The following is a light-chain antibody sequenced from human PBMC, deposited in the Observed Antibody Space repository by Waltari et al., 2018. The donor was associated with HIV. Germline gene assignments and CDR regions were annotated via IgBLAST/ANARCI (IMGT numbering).Light chain of an antibody. J-gene: IGLJ3*02. CDR1: NSGAGIGY. CDR2: GIN. Sequence: QSGLTQPPPASGTPGKRFTISCSGGNSGAGIGYEDGYQQRPGTPPKLFIDGINPRPSGVPDRCSGSKSGTSVSLVISGIRSEDEADYYCAAWDYSLSGWVFGGGTKLTVL. CDR3: AAWDYSLSGWV. V-gene: IGLV1-47*01.